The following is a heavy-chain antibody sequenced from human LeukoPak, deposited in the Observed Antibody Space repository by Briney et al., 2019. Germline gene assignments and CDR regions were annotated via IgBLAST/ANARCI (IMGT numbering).Heavy chain of an antibody. CDR2: ISSSGSTI. V-gene: IGHV3-48*03. CDR1: GFTFSSYE. J-gene: IGHJ4*02. Sequence: GGSLRLSCAASGFTFSSYEMNWVRQAPGKGLEWVSYISSSGSTIYYADSVKGRFTISRDNAKNSLYLQMNSLRAEDTAVYYCAKAREVWFGELGRYWGQGTLVTVSS. D-gene: IGHD3-10*01. CDR3: AKAREVWFGELGRY.